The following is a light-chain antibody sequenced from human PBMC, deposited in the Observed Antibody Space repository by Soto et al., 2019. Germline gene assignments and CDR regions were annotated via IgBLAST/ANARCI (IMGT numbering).Light chain of an antibody. V-gene: IGKV3-20*01. Sequence: EIVLTQSPGTLSVSPGERATLSCRASQTISSDYLAWYQQKPGQAPSLLIYGTSYRATGIPARFSGSGSGTDFTLTISRLEPEDSAIYYCQQYGSWTFGQGTKVEIK. CDR3: QQYGSWT. J-gene: IGKJ1*01. CDR1: QTISSDY. CDR2: GTS.